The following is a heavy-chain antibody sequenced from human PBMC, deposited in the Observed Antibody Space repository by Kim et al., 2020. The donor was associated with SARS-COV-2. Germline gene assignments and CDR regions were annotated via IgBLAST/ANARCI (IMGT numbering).Heavy chain of an antibody. D-gene: IGHD3-22*01. CDR3: ARVRVSITMIVVVREPPDY. CDR1: GFTFSDYY. Sequence: GGSLRLSCAASGFTFSDYYMSWIRQAPGKGLEWVSYISSSGSTIYYADSVKGRFTISRDNAKNSLYLQMNSLRAEDTAVYYCARVRVSITMIVVVREPPDYWGQGTLFTVSS. CDR2: ISSSGSTI. V-gene: IGHV3-11*01. J-gene: IGHJ4*02.